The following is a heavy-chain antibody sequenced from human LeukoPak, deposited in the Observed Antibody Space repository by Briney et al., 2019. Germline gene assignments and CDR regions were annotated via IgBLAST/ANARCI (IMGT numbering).Heavy chain of an antibody. J-gene: IGHJ4*02. D-gene: IGHD1-7*01. V-gene: IGHV4-34*01. Sequence: PSETLSLTCAVYGGSFSGYYWSWIRQPPGKGLEWIGEINHSGSTNYNPSLKSRVTISVDTSKNQFSLKLSSVTAEDTAVYYCPLELGEGFDYWGQGTLVTVSS. CDR2: INHSGST. CDR1: GGSFSGYY. CDR3: PLELGEGFDY.